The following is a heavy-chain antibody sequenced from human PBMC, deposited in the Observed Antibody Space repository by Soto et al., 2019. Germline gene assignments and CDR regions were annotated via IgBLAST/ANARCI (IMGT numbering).Heavy chain of an antibody. CDR3: ARDVPHYCISTSCYLDY. CDR1: GYTFTSYG. CDR2: ISAYNGNT. J-gene: IGHJ4*02. D-gene: IGHD2-2*01. V-gene: IGHV1-18*01. Sequence: QVQLVQSGAEVKKPGASVKVSCKASGYTFTSYGISWVRQAPGQGLEWMGWISAYNGNTNYAQKLQGRVTMTTDTSKRTAYMELRSLRSDDTAVYYCARDVPHYCISTSCYLDYWGQGTLVTVSS.